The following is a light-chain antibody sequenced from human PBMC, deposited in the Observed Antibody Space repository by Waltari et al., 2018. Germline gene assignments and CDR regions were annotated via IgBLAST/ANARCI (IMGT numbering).Light chain of an antibody. CDR3: MQLTQWPWT. Sequence: DAVLTQSPLSLPVTLGQPASISCRSSQSLLSSDGNTYLIWFQLRPGQSPRRLIYKVFNRDSGVPDRFSGSGSGTDFTLKISRVEAEDVGDYYCMQLTQWPWTFGQGTKVEIK. V-gene: IGKV2-30*01. CDR1: QSLLSSDGNTY. J-gene: IGKJ1*01. CDR2: KVF.